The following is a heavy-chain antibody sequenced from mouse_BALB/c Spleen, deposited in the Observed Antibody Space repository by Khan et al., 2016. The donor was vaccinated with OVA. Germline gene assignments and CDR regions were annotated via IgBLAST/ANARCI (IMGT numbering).Heavy chain of an antibody. CDR1: GYTFSSYW. V-gene: IGHV1-9*01. CDR2: ILPGSGRN. Sequence: QVQLQQSGAELMKPGASVKISCKATGYTFSSYWIEWVKQRPGHGLEWIGEILPGSGRNNYNEKFKGKATFTADTSSNTAYMQLSSLTSEDSAVFYSERGDYYGSSCWVDYWGQGTLVTVSA. CDR3: ERGDYYGSSCWVDY. D-gene: IGHD1-1*01. J-gene: IGHJ3*01.